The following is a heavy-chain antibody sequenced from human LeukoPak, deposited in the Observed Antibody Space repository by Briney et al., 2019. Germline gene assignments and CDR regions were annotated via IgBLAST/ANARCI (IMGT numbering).Heavy chain of an antibody. CDR2: ISWNSGSI. V-gene: IGHV3-9*01. CDR1: GFTFDDYA. J-gene: IGHJ4*02. CDR3: AKGVTFGGVIASFEY. D-gene: IGHD3-16*02. Sequence: GGSLTLSCAASGFTFDDYAMHWVRQAPGKGLEWVSGISWNSGSIGYADSVKGRFTISRDNAKNSLYLQMNSLRAEDTALYYCAKGVTFGGVIASFEYWGQGTLVTVSS.